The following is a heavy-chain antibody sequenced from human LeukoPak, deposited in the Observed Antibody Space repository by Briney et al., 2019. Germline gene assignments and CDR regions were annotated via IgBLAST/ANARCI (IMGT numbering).Heavy chain of an antibody. CDR2: ISYDGSNK. CDR3: AKDSSEVVVIEQYPGY. V-gene: IGHV3-30*18. Sequence: PGGSLRLSCAASGFTFSSYGMHWVRQAPGKGLEWVAVISYDGSNKYYADSVKGRFTISRDNSKNTLYLQMNSLRAEDTAVYYRAKDSSEVVVIEQYPGYWGQGTLVTVSS. J-gene: IGHJ4*02. CDR1: GFTFSSYG. D-gene: IGHD3-22*01.